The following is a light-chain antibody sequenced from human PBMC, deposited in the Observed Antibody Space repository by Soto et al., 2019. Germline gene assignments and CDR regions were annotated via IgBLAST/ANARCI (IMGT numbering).Light chain of an antibody. V-gene: IGLV6-57*04. J-gene: IGLJ2*01. CDR2: EHD. Sequence: NFMLTQPHSVSESPGKTVTISCTRSSGSIASNYVQWYQQRPGSAPTPVIYEHDQRPSGVSDRFSGSVDSSSNSASLTISGLTTEEEADYYCQSYDSSTPVVFGGGTQLTVL. CDR3: QSYDSSTPVV. CDR1: SGSIASNY.